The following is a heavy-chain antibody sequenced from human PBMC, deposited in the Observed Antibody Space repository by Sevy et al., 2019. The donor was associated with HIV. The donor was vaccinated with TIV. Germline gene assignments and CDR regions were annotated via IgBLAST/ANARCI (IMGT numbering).Heavy chain of an antibody. CDR1: GYTFTTYG. CDR3: ARDSSSSGGYWFDP. CDR2: ISAYNGNI. Sequence: ASVKVSCKASGYTFTTYGISWVRQAPGQGLEWMGWISAYNGNINYAQRFQGRVIMTTDTSTTTAYMELRSLRSDDTAVYYCARDSSSSGGYWFDPWGQGTLVTVSS. J-gene: IGHJ5*02. D-gene: IGHD6-6*01. V-gene: IGHV1-18*04.